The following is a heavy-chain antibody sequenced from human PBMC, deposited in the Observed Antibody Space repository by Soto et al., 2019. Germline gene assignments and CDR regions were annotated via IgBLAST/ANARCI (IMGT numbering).Heavy chain of an antibody. Sequence: QVQLVESGGGVVQPGGSLRLSCAASGFTFRNHAMHWVRQAPGKGLECLAVIAHDGSNAFYRDSVKGRFTVSRDNSKNTLYSDMSSARSEDTGVYYCARGDREDILVVVGARPGEYGTDIWGQGTTVIVSS. J-gene: IGHJ6*02. CDR3: ARGDREDILVVVGARPGEYGTDI. V-gene: IGHV3-30-3*01. CDR1: GFTFRNHA. D-gene: IGHD2-15*01. CDR2: IAHDGSNA.